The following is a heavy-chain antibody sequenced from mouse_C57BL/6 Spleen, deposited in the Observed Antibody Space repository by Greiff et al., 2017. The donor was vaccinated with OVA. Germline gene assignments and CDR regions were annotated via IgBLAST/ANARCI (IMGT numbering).Heavy chain of an antibody. V-gene: IGHV1-55*01. CDR2: IYPGSGST. J-gene: IGHJ2*01. CDR3: ARSRSTGTGFDY. Sequence: QVQLQQSGAELVKPGASVKMSCKASGYTFTSYWITWVKQRPGQGLEWIGDIYPGSGSTTYNEKFKSKATLTVDTSSSTAYMQLSSLTSEDSGVYSCARSRSTGTGFDYWGQGTTLTVSS. CDR1: GYTFTSYW. D-gene: IGHD4-1*02.